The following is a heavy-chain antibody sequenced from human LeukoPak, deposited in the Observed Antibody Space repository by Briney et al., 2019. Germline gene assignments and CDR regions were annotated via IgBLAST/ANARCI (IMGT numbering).Heavy chain of an antibody. J-gene: IGHJ5*02. CDR3: AREAPKKSTVVNWFDP. CDR1: GYTFTDYY. CDR2: INPLGGNT. V-gene: IGHV1-2*02. Sequence: ASVKVSCKASGYTFTDYYIHWVRQAPGQGLEWMGIINPLGGNTNYAQKFQGRVTMTRDTSISTAYMELSRLRCDDTAVYYCAREAPKKSTVVNWFDPWGQGTLVTVSS. D-gene: IGHD4-23*01.